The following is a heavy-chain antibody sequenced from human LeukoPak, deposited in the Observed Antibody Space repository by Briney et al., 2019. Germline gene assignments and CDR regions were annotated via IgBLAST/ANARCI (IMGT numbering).Heavy chain of an antibody. CDR2: ISGSGGST. Sequence: GGSLRLSCAASGFTFSSYAMSWVRQAPGKGLEWVSAISGSGGSTYYADSVKGRFTISRDNSKNTLYLQMNSLRAEDTAVYYCARGLYYYDSSGYYGEYFQHWGQGTRVTVSS. CDR3: ARGLYYYDSSGYYGEYFQH. J-gene: IGHJ1*01. D-gene: IGHD3-22*01. CDR1: GFTFSSYA. V-gene: IGHV3-23*01.